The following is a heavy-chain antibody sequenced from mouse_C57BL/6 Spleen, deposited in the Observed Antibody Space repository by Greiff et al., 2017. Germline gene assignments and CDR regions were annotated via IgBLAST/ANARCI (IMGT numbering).Heavy chain of an antibody. CDR2: IYPSDSET. CDR3: ARGGGYYYGSSYGY. Sequence: QVQLQQPGAELVRPGSSLKLSCKASGYTFTSYWMDWVKQRPGQGLEWIGNIYPSDSETHYNQKFKDKATLTVDKSSSTAYMQLSSLTSEDSAVYYCARGGGYYYGSSYGYWGQGTTLTVSS. J-gene: IGHJ2*01. V-gene: IGHV1-61*01. CDR1: GYTFTSYW. D-gene: IGHD1-1*01.